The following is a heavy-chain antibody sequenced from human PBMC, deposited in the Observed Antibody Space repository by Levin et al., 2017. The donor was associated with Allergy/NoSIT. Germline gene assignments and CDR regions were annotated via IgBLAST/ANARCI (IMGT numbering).Heavy chain of an antibody. CDR3: ARRDRGDCGGDNCYFLDY. J-gene: IGHJ4*02. Sequence: GESLKISCKASGYTFTSHSIYWVRQAPGQGLEWMGWISAYGGDTNYAQQVLGRVTMTRDTSTSTAYMELRSLRSDDTAVYYCARRDRGDCGGDNCYFLDYWGQRTLVTVSS. D-gene: IGHD2-21*01. CDR2: ISAYGGDT. CDR1: GYTFTSHS. V-gene: IGHV1-18*01.